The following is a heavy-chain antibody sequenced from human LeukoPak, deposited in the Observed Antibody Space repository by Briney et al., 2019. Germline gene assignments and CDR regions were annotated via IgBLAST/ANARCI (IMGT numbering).Heavy chain of an antibody. J-gene: IGHJ4*02. V-gene: IGHV3-30-3*01. Sequence: GRSLRLSCAASGFTFSSYAMHWVRQAPGKGLEWVAVISYDGSNKYYADSVKGRFTISRDNSKNTLYLQMNSLRAEDTAVYFCAKGDSSSWNSVPGYWGQGTLVTVSS. CDR2: ISYDGSNK. D-gene: IGHD6-13*01. CDR1: GFTFSSYA. CDR3: AKGDSSSWNSVPGY.